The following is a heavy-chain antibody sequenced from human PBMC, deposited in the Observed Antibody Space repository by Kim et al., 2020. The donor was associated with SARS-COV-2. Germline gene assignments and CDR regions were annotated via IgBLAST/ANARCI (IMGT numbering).Heavy chain of an antibody. CDR1: GFPFNNAW. CDR2: IRSKTDGGTT. CDR3: TTVKNVDTPYSR. V-gene: IGHV3-15*01. J-gene: IGHJ4*02. Sequence: GGSLRLSCAASGFPFNNAWMSWVRQAPGKGLEWVGRIRSKTDGGTTDYAAPVKGRFTISRDDSKNTLYLQMNSLKTEDTAVYYCTTVKNVDTPYSRWGQGTLVTVSS. D-gene: IGHD5-18*01.